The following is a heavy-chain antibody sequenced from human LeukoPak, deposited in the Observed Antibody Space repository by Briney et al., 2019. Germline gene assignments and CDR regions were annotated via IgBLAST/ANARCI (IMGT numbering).Heavy chain of an antibody. CDR2: ISSDGSQK. J-gene: IGHJ4*02. D-gene: IGHD2-8*01. CDR1: GFTFSSYA. V-gene: IGHV3-30*18. Sequence: PGGSLRLSCAASGFTFSSYAMHWVRQAPGKGLEWVAIISSDGSQKFYADSVKGRFTISRDNSKNTLYLQMDSLRAEDTAVYYCEKEMGPMVHGDYWGQGTLVTVSS. CDR3: EKEMGPMVHGDY.